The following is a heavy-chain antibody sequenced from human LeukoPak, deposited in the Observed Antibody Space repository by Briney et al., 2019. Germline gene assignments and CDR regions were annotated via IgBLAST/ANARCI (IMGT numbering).Heavy chain of an antibody. Sequence: ASVLLSFTASGYTFSNFYMNWVRQAPGQGLKWMGILNPSGGSTRYAQKFQGRVTMTRDTSTSTVYMELSSLRSEDTTVYYCARGSSSGAYYFDYWGQGALVTVSS. CDR1: GYTFSNFY. J-gene: IGHJ4*02. V-gene: IGHV1-46*01. CDR3: ARGSSSGAYYFDY. CDR2: LNPSGGST. D-gene: IGHD3-22*01.